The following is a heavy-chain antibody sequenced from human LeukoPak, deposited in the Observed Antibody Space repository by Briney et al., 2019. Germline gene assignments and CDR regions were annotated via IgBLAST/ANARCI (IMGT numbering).Heavy chain of an antibody. V-gene: IGHV1-2*02. CDR1: GYTFTSYG. Sequence: ASVKVSCKASGYTFTSYGISWVRQAPGQGLEWMGWINPNSGGTNYAQKFQGRVTMTRDTSTSTAYMELSRLRSDDTAVYYCARDPGENIVVVPAAISGWFDPWGQGTLVTVSS. CDR3: ARDPGENIVVVPAAISGWFDP. D-gene: IGHD2-2*02. J-gene: IGHJ5*02. CDR2: INPNSGGT.